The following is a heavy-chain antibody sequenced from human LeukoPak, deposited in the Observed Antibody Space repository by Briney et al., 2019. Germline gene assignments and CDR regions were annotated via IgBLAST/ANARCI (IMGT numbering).Heavy chain of an antibody. V-gene: IGHV3-30*18. D-gene: IGHD3-3*01. CDR3: AKGVAYYDFWSGSQLDY. CDR1: GFTFSSYG. CDR2: ISYDGSNK. Sequence: GGSLRLSCVASGFTFSSYGMHWVRQAPGKGLEWVAVISYDGSNKYYADSVKGRFTISRDNSKNTLYLQMNSLRAEDTAVYYCAKGVAYYDFWSGSQLDYWGQGTLVTVSS. J-gene: IGHJ4*02.